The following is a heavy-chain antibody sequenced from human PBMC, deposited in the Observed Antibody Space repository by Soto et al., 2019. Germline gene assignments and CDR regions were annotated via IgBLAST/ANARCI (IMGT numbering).Heavy chain of an antibody. CDR3: SRDGLGITRRYCAH. D-gene: IGHD6-19*01. V-gene: IGHV1-69*04. Sequence: QVQLVQSGAEVQKPGSSVKVSCKASGGTFTSYAFNWVRQAPGRGLEWMGRVIPVLGVADYAQNFQDRVTTTADKSRSTVYMELSSLRPEDTALYYCSRDGLGITRRYCAHWGQGARVTVAS. CDR1: GGTFTSYA. CDR2: VIPVLGVA. J-gene: IGHJ4*02.